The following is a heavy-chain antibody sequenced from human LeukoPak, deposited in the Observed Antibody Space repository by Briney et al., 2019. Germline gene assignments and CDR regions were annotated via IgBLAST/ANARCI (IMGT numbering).Heavy chain of an antibody. Sequence: GGSLRLSCAASGFTFNDYWMTWVRQAPGKGLEWVANIKQDGSEKYYVDSVKGRFTISRDNAKNSLYLQMNSLRAEDTAVYYCARGGATTFGLWGNAFDIWGQGSMVTVSS. V-gene: IGHV3-7*01. D-gene: IGHD3-3*01. J-gene: IGHJ3*02. CDR2: IKQDGSEK. CDR1: GFTFNDYW. CDR3: ARGGATTFGLWGNAFDI.